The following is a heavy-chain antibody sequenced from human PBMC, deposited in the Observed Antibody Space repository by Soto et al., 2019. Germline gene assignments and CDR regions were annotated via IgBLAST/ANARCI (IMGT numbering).Heavy chain of an antibody. V-gene: IGHV4-4*01. CDR3: ATSLAARHRLDS. CDR2: VYHDGST. Sequence: LSLTCAVSGASISSRNWWSWVRQPPGKGLEWIGEVYHDGSTNYNPSLRSRVAISVDTSKNHFSLMLSSLTAADTALYFCATSLAARHRLDSWGQGTLVTVSS. D-gene: IGHD6-6*01. J-gene: IGHJ4*02. CDR1: GASISSRNW.